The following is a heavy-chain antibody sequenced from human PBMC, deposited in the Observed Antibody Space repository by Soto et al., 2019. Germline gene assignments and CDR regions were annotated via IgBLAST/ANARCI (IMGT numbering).Heavy chain of an antibody. Sequence: SLRLSCAAFGFTFDDYATHWVRQAPGKGLEWVSGISWNSGSIGYADSVKGRFTISRDNAKNSLYLQMNSLRAEDTALYYCAKGVYYDSSGPTGYWGQGTLVTVSS. J-gene: IGHJ4*02. CDR3: AKGVYYDSSGPTGY. CDR2: ISWNSGSI. V-gene: IGHV3-9*01. CDR1: GFTFDDYA. D-gene: IGHD3-22*01.